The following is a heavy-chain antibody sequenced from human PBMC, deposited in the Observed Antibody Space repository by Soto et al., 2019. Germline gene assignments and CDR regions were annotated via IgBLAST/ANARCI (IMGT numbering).Heavy chain of an antibody. CDR2: IYYSGST. CDR1: GGSISSSSYY. J-gene: IGHJ4*02. CDR3: ASLLYYDSSGFYHSFDY. D-gene: IGHD3-22*01. Sequence: SETLSLTCTVSGGSISSSSYYWAWIRQPPGKGLEWIGTIYYSGSTYYNPSLKSRVTISVDTSKSQFSLKLCSVTAADTALYYCASLLYYDSSGFYHSFDYWGQGTLVTVSS. V-gene: IGHV4-39*01.